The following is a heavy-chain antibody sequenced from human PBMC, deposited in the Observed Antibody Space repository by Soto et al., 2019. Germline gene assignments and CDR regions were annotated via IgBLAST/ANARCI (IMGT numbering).Heavy chain of an antibody. CDR1: GGSFKSGSYS. CDR2: VYHTGRT. J-gene: IGHJ4*02. CDR3: ARDFAYFDY. Sequence: SETLSLTCTVSGGSFKSGSYSWSWIRQPPGKGLEWIGYVYHTGRTSYNPSLKSRVSISMDTSKNQFSLNLDSVTAADTAVYFCARDFAYFDYWGQGTLVTVSS. D-gene: IGHD3-3*01. V-gene: IGHV4-61*01.